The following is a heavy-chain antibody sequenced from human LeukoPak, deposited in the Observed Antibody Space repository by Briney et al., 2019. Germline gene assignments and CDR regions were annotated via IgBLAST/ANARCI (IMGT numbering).Heavy chain of an antibody. CDR3: ARRAYFYASGSLNWFDP. J-gene: IGHJ5*02. Sequence: SETLSLTRAVYGGSFSGYYWNWIRQPPGKGLEWIGEINHSGSTNHNPSLKSRITMSVDMSKNQFFLKLSSVTAADTAVYYCARRAYFYASGSLNWFDPWGQGTLVTVSS. CDR1: GGSFSGYY. V-gene: IGHV4-34*01. D-gene: IGHD3-10*01. CDR2: INHSGST.